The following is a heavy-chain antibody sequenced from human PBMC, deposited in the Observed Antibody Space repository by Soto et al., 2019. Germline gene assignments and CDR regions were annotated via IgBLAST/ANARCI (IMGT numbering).Heavy chain of an antibody. Sequence: QITLKESGPTLVKPTQTLTLTCTFSGFSLSTSGVAVGWIRQPPGKALEWLALIYWDDDKRHNPSLRSRLAITHDPFKTQVVLTMTNIGPVDTATYSCAHTISLIRRIIIVPVFVPWGQGTLVTVSS. V-gene: IGHV2-5*02. D-gene: IGHD3-10*01. CDR3: AHTISLIRRIIIVPVFVP. CDR2: IYWDDDK. CDR1: GFSLSTSGVA. J-gene: IGHJ5*02.